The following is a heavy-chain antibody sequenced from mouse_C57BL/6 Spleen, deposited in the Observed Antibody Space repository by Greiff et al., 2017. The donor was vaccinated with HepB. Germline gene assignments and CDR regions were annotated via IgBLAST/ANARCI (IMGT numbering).Heavy chain of an antibody. J-gene: IGHJ2*01. V-gene: IGHV5-6*01. CDR3: ASFSPYYFDY. Sequence: EVQRVESGGDLVKPGGSLKLSCAASGFTFSSYGMSWVRQTPDKRLEWVATISSGGSYTYYPDSVKGRFTISRDNAKNTLYLQMSSLKSEDTAMYYCASFSPYYFDYWGQGTTLTVSS. CDR2: ISSGGSYT. CDR1: GFTFSSYG. D-gene: IGHD6-2*01.